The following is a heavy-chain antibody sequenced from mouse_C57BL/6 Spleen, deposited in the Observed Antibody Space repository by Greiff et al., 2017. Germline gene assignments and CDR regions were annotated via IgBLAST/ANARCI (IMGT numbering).Heavy chain of an antibody. CDR2: IDPENGDT. CDR1: GFNIKDDY. D-gene: IGHD1-1*02. J-gene: IGHJ3*01. V-gene: IGHV14-4*01. CDR3: TTYGHGGAPWFAY. Sequence: EVQGVESGAELVRPGASVKLSCTASGFNIKDDYMHWVKQRPEQGLEWIGWIDPENGDTEYASKFQGKATITADTSSNTAYLQLSSLTSEDTAVYYCTTYGHGGAPWFAYWGQGTLVTVSA.